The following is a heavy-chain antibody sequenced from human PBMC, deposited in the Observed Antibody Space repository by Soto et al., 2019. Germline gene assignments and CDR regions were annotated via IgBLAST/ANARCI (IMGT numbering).Heavy chain of an antibody. CDR3: ARGIYDFSAPGYYYYYMDV. J-gene: IGHJ6*03. Sequence: SETLSLTCAVYGGSFSGYYWSWIRQPPGKGLEWIGEINHSGSTNYNPSLESRVTISVDTSKNQFSLKLSSVTAADTAVYYCARGIYDFSAPGYYYYYMDVWGKGTTVTVYS. V-gene: IGHV4-34*01. CDR1: GGSFSGYY. D-gene: IGHD3-3*01. CDR2: INHSGST.